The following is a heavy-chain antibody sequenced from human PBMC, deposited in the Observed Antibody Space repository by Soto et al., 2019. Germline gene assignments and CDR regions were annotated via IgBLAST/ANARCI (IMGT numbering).Heavy chain of an antibody. Sequence: ASVKVSCKASGYTFTTYGISWVRQAPGQGLEWLGWINTHNGNTNYAQNLQGRVIMTADTSTSTAYMELRSLRSDDTAIYYCTREGSAPYYYYGMDAWGQGTTVTVS. CDR3: TREGSAPYYYYGMDA. CDR1: GYTFTTYG. CDR2: INTHNGNT. D-gene: IGHD3-10*01. V-gene: IGHV1-18*01. J-gene: IGHJ6*02.